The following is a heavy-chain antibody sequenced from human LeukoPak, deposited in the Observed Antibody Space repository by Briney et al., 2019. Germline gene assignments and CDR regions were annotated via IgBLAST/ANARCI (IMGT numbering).Heavy chain of an antibody. V-gene: IGHV3-23*01. D-gene: IGHD2-15*01. CDR3: LGYCSGGNCYSGGY. CDR2: ISGSGSNT. J-gene: IGHJ4*02. Sequence: GGSLRLSCAASGFTFSNYAMSWVRQAPGKGLEWVSAISGSGSNTYYADSVKGRFTISRDNSKNTQSLQMNILRAAGTAVYYCLGYCSGGNCYSGGYWGQGTLVTVSS. CDR1: GFTFSNYA.